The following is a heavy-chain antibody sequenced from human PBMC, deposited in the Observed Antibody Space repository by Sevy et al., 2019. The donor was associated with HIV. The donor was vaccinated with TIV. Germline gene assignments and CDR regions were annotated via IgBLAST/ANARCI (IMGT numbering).Heavy chain of an antibody. CDR1: GGTFRNSG. V-gene: IGHV1-69*13. D-gene: IGHD3-3*01. J-gene: IGHJ6*02. CDR3: ARFTIFGVVLGGYYMDV. Sequence: ASAKVSCTASGGTFRNSGITWVRQAPGQGLEWMGGIIPIFGTANYAQNFQGRVTITADESTNTAYMELSSLRSDDTAVYYCARFTIFGVVLGGYYMDVWGQGTTVTVSS. CDR2: IIPIFGTA.